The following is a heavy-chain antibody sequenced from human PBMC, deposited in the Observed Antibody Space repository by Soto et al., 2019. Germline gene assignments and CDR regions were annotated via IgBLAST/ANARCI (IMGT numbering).Heavy chain of an antibody. Sequence: GGSLRLSCAASGFTFSSYAMSWVRQAPGKGLEWVSAISGSGGSTYYADSVKGRFTISRDNSKNTLYLQMNSLRAEDTAVYYCEKDWYGDYRYFDYWGQGTLVTVSS. D-gene: IGHD4-17*01. CDR3: EKDWYGDYRYFDY. V-gene: IGHV3-23*01. J-gene: IGHJ4*02. CDR1: GFTFSSYA. CDR2: ISGSGGST.